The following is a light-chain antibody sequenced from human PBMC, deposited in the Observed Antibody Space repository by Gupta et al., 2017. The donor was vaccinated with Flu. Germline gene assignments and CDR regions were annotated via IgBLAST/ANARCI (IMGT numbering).Light chain of an antibody. V-gene: IGLV3-21*02. CDR1: NIGSES. Sequence: SSVLTQPPLVSVAPGQTARVTWGGDNIGSESVHWYQQKPGHAPGFVLCDVRDRPSGIPDRFSGSNSGNTATLTISRVEAGDEADYYCHAEDISYLCVFGVGTKLTVL. CDR2: DVR. CDR3: HAEDISYLCV. J-gene: IGLJ3*02.